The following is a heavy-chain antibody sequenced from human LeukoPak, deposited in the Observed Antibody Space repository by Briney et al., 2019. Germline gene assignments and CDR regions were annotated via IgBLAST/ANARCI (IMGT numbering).Heavy chain of an antibody. CDR3: ARGGYSYGFRTFDY. CDR2: ISSSSSTI. CDR1: GFTFSSYS. Sequence: PGGSLRLSCAASGFTFSSYSMNWVRQAPGKGLEWVSYISSSSSTIYYADSVKGRFTIYRDNAKNSPYLQMNSLRAEDTAVYYCARGGYSYGFRTFDYWGQGTLVTVSS. D-gene: IGHD5-18*01. V-gene: IGHV3-48*01. J-gene: IGHJ4*02.